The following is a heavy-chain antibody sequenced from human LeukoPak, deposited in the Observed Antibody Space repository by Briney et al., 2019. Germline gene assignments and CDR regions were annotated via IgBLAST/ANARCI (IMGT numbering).Heavy chain of an antibody. CDR1: GGSISSYY. V-gene: IGHV4-59*12. J-gene: IGHJ6*03. CDR2: IYYSGST. Sequence: SETLSLTCTVSGGSISSYYWNWIRQPPGKGLEWIGYIYYSGSTNYNSSLKSRVIISVDTSKNQFSLKLSSVTAADTAVYYCAREITTVTTYLYYYCYMDVWGKGTTVTVSS. D-gene: IGHD4-17*01. CDR3: AREITTVTTYLYYYCYMDV.